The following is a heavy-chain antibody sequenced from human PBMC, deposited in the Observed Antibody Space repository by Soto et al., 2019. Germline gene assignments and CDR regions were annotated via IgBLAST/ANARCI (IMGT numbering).Heavy chain of an antibody. CDR1: GYSFTNYG. CDR2: ISAYNGDT. Sequence: QDQLVQSGGEVKKPGASVKVSCKASGYSFTNYGITWVRQAPGQGFEWMGWISAYNGDTNYAQKLKGSVTMTPDASTSTAYLELRSLRSDDTAVYYCARDRGVAPPVAGNTHYYYYMDVWGKGTTVTVSS. CDR3: ARDRGVAPPVAGNTHYYYYMDV. D-gene: IGHD6-19*01. J-gene: IGHJ6*03. V-gene: IGHV1-18*01.